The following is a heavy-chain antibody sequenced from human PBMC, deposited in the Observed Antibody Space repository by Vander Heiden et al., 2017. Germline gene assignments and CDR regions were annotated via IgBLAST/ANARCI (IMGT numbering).Heavy chain of an antibody. J-gene: IGHJ4*02. D-gene: IGHD6-19*01. CDR1: GFPLRGYG. CDR2: IWYDGSNK. CDR3: ARAGKSSSGLYYFDY. Sequence: QVQLVESGGGVVQPGRSLRHSCAASGFPLRGYGRPWVRQAPGKGLEWVAVIWYDGSNKYDADSVKGRFTISRDNSKNTLYLQMNSLRAEDTAVYYCARAGKSSSGLYYFDYWGQGTLVTVSS. V-gene: IGHV3-33*01.